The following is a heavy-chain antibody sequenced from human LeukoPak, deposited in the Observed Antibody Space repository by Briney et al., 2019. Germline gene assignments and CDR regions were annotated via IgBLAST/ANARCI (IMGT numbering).Heavy chain of an antibody. V-gene: IGHV4-4*07. CDR1: RGSMSGYY. J-gene: IGHJ6*03. CDR3: ARQGAIAARPSYYMDV. Sequence: SETLSLTCTVSRGSMSGYYWSWIRLPAGKGVEWIGHIYSSGSTNYNPSLKSRVTMSVDTSKNQFPLKLSSVTAADTAVYYCARQGAIAARPSYYMDVWGKGTTVTVSS. D-gene: IGHD6-6*01. CDR2: IYSSGST.